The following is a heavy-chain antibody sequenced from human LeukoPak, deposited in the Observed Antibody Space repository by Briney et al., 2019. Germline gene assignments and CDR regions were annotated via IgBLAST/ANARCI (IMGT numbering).Heavy chain of an antibody. CDR1: GGSISSDY. J-gene: IGHJ5*02. CDR2: IYYTGTT. Sequence: SETLSLTCTVSGGSISSDYWSWIRQPPGKGLEWIGIYYTGTTKYNPSLKSRVSISIDTSKNQFSLKLSSVAAADTAMYYCARHKRGSSTDWFDPWGQGIMVTVSA. D-gene: IGHD3-10*01. CDR3: ARHKRGSSTDWFDP. V-gene: IGHV4-59*08.